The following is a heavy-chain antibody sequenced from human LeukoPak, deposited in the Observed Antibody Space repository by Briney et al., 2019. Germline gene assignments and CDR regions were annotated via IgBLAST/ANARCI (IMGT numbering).Heavy chain of an antibody. CDR2: IHYSGST. J-gene: IGHJ4*02. D-gene: IGHD6-13*01. CDR3: ARALYSSSWYFYDY. Sequence: SETLSLTCTVSGGSISSGDYYWSWIRQPPGKGLEWIGYIHYSGSTNYNPSLRSRVTISVDTSKNQFSLKLSSVTAADTAVYYCARALYSSSWYFYDYWGQGTLVTVSP. CDR1: GGSISSGDYY. V-gene: IGHV4-61*08.